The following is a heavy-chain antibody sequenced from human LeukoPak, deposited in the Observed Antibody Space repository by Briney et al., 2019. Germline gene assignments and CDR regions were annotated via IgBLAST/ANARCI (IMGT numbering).Heavy chain of an antibody. Sequence: PSETLSLTCTVSGGSISSGTYYWTWIRQPAGKGLEWIGRISTRGSTNYNPSLKSRVTISIDTSKNKFSLKLTSVTAADTAVYYCARTSNYWSPYFDYWGQGTLVTVSS. V-gene: IGHV4-61*02. CDR2: ISTRGST. J-gene: IGHJ4*02. CDR3: ARTSNYWSPYFDY. D-gene: IGHD1-1*01. CDR1: GGSISSGTYY.